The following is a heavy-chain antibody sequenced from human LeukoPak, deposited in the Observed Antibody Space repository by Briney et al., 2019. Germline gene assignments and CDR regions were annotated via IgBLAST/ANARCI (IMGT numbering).Heavy chain of an antibody. CDR3: ARDPYNGAYSEGYYYYYMDV. CDR2: ITSSSSYT. J-gene: IGHJ6*03. D-gene: IGHD1-1*01. Sequence: GGSLRLSCAAPGITFSNYDMNWVRQAPGKGLEWISSITSSSSYTFYADSVKGRFTISRDNAKNSLYLQMNSLRVEDTAIYYCARDPYNGAYSEGYYYYYMDVWGKGTTVTVSS. CDR1: GITFSNYD. V-gene: IGHV3-21*01.